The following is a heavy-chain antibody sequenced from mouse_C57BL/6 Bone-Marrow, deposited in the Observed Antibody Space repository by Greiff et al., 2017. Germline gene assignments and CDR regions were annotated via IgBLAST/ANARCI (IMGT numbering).Heavy chain of an antibody. J-gene: IGHJ4*01. V-gene: IGHV14-2*01. CDR1: GFNIKDYY. D-gene: IGHD2-1*01. CDR2: IDPEDGET. CDR3: DRGGYYLYDMYY. Sequence: VQLKESGAELVKPGASVKLSCTASGFNIKDYYMPWVKQRTEQGLEWIGRIDPEDGETKYAPKFPGKATITADTSSNTAYLQLSSLTSEDTAVYYCDRGGYYLYDMYYWGQGTSVTVSS.